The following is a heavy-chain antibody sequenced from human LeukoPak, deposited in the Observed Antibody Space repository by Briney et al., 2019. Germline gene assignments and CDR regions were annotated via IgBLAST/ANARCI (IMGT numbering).Heavy chain of an antibody. V-gene: IGHV1-18*01. D-gene: IGHD2-2*01. J-gene: IGHJ1*01. Sequence: GASVKVSCKASGYTFTSYGISWVRQAPGQGLEWMGWISAYNGNTNYAQKLQGRVTMTTDTSTSTAYMELRSLRSDDTAVYYCARDSSCSSTSCYFGYFQHWGQGTLVTVSS. CDR1: GYTFTSYG. CDR2: ISAYNGNT. CDR3: ARDSSCSSTSCYFGYFQH.